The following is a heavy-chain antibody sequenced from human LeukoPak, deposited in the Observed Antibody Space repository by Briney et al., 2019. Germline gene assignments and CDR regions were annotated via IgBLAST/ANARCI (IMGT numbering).Heavy chain of an antibody. J-gene: IGHJ4*02. D-gene: IGHD1-26*01. CDR2: INPSGGST. CDR1: GYTFTSYY. CDR3: ARHEVGWDLGFDY. Sequence: ASVKVSCKASGYTFTSYYMHWVPQAPGQGLEGMGIINPSGGSTRYAQNFQGRVTMTRDTSTSTVYMELSSLRSEDTAVYYCARHEVGWDLGFDYRGQGTLVTVSS. V-gene: IGHV1-46*01.